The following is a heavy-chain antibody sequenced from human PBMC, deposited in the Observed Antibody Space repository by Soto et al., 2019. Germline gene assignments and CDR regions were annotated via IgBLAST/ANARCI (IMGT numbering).Heavy chain of an antibody. CDR3: ARQMTGTTAFDY. J-gene: IGHJ4*02. CDR1: SGSISTSNW. D-gene: IGHD1-7*01. Sequence: QVQLQESGPGLVKPSGTLSLTCAVSSGSISTSNWWIWVRQPPGKVREWIGEVYHSGSTNYNPSLKSRVTMSVDKSKNQFSLNLSSVTAADTAVYFCARQMTGTTAFDYWGQGTLVTVSS. V-gene: IGHV4-4*02. CDR2: VYHSGST.